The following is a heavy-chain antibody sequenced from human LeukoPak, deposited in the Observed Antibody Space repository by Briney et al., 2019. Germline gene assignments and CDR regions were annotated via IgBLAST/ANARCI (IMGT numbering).Heavy chain of an antibody. V-gene: IGHV4-4*07. Sequence: SETLSLTCTVSDGSISSYYWSWIRRPAGKGLEWIGRIYTSGSASYNPSLKSRVTMSVDTSKNQFSLKLSSVTAADTAVYYCARDRDSSSWFNWFDPWGQGTLVTVSS. J-gene: IGHJ5*02. CDR2: IYTSGSA. CDR3: ARDRDSSSWFNWFDP. CDR1: DGSISSYY. D-gene: IGHD6-13*01.